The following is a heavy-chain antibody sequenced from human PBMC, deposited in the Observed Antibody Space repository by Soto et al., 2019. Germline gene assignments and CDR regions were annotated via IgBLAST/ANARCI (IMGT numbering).Heavy chain of an antibody. D-gene: IGHD5-18*01. Sequence: PGGSLRLSCAASGFTFSSYGMHWVRQAPGKGLEWVAVIWYDGSNKYYADSVKGRFTISRDNSKNTLYLQMNSLRAEDTAVYYCARAQLWLPNYGMDVWGQGTTVTVSS. CDR3: ARAQLWLPNYGMDV. V-gene: IGHV3-33*01. J-gene: IGHJ6*02. CDR2: IWYDGSNK. CDR1: GFTFSSYG.